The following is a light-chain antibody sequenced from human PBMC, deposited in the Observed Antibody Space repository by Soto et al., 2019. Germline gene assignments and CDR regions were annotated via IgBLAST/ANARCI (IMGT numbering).Light chain of an antibody. Sequence: DIQMTQSQSSLSASVGDRVTVTCRASQGISSYLAWYQQKPGKVPKLLIYAASTLQPGVPSRFSGSGSGTDFTLTISSLQPEDVATYYCQKYDSAASLTFGGGTKVEIK. J-gene: IGKJ4*01. CDR1: QGISSY. CDR3: QKYDSAASLT. CDR2: AAS. V-gene: IGKV1-27*01.